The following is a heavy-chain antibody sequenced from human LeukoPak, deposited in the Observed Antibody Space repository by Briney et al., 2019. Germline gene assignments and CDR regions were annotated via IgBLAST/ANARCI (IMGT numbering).Heavy chain of an antibody. D-gene: IGHD3-3*01. CDR3: ARHGHDFWSGYFSYYFDY. J-gene: IGHJ4*02. Sequence: TSETLPLTCTVSGGSISSSSYYWGWIRQPPGKGLEWIGSIYYSGSTYYNPSLKSRVTISVDTSKNQFSLKLSSVTAADAAVYYCARHGHDFWSGYFSYYFDYWGQGTLVTVSS. V-gene: IGHV4-39*01. CDR1: GGSISSSSYY. CDR2: IYYSGST.